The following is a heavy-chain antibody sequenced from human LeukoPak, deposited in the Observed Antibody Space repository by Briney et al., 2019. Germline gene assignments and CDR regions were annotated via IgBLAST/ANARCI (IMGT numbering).Heavy chain of an antibody. Sequence: PGGSLRLSCAASGFTFSNARMSWVRQAPGKGLEWVGRIKSKSDGGTTDNAAPVKGRFTISRDDSKNTLYLQMNSLKTEDTAVYYCTTEDIAVTGIGLDYWGQGTLVTVSS. CDR2: IKSKSDGGTT. V-gene: IGHV3-15*01. D-gene: IGHD6-19*01. CDR3: TTEDIAVTGIGLDY. CDR1: GFTFSNAR. J-gene: IGHJ4*02.